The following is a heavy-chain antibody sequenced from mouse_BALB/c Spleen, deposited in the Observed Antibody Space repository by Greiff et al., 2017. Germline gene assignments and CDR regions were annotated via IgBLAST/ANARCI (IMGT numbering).Heavy chain of an antibody. J-gene: IGHJ4*01. D-gene: IGHD4-1*01. Sequence: VKLVESGPGLVAPSQSLSITCTVSGFSLTSYGVHWVRQPPGKGLEWLGVIWAGGSTNYNSALMSRLSISKDNSKSQVFLKMNSLQTDDTAMYYCAKYWDGGGYAMDYWGQGTSVTVSS. CDR1: GFSLTSYG. CDR2: IWAGGST. V-gene: IGHV2-9*02. CDR3: AKYWDGGGYAMDY.